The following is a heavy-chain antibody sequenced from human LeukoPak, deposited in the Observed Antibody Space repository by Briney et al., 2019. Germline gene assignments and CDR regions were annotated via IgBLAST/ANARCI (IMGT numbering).Heavy chain of an antibody. J-gene: IGHJ4*02. CDR1: GYSFSSHY. V-gene: IGHV1-46*01. CDR2: IHPSGGST. CDR3: ARMGMDPAMATNFFDY. D-gene: IGHD5-24*01. Sequence: ASVKVSCKASGYSFSSHYMHWVRQAPGQGLEWMGVIHPSGGSTSYAPKFQGRVTMTKDTSTSTVYLDLSSLRFEDTALYYCARMGMDPAMATNFFDYWGQGTMVTVSS.